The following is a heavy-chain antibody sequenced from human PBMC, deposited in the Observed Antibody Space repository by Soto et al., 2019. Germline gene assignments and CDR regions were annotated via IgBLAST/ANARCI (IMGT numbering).Heavy chain of an antibody. CDR1: VFTSSG. CDR3: AREGILGLFDAYDL. D-gene: IGHD3-3*01. J-gene: IGHJ3*01. CDR2: ISTYNGNT. Sequence: QDQLVQSGAEVKKPGASVKVSCKASVFTSSGISWVRQAPGQRLEWMGWISTYNGNTIYAQKFQGRVIMTMDTSTTTVYMELRSLRPDDTAVYLCAREGILGLFDAYDLWGQGTMVTVSS. V-gene: IGHV1-18*04.